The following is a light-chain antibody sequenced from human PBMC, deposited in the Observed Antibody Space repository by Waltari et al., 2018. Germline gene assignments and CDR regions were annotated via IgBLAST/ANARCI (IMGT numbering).Light chain of an antibody. CDR2: EVN. Sequence: QSALTQPPSASGSPGQSVTISCPGTSSHVGGYNFVSWYQQHPGRAPKLMIYEVNQRPSGVPDRFSGSKSGNTASLTVSGLQAEDEADYYCSSYAGSNNLVFGTGTKVTVL. J-gene: IGLJ1*01. CDR3: SSYAGSNNLV. CDR1: SSHVGGYNF. V-gene: IGLV2-8*01.